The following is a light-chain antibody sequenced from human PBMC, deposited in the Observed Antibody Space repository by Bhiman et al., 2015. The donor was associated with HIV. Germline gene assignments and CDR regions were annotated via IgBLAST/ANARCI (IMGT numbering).Light chain of an antibody. Sequence: QSVLTQPPSVSATPGQTVTISCSGSSSNIGNNYLSWYRQLPRTAPKLLIYENNRRPSGVPARFSGSKSGTSATLAITGLQTGDEADYYCATWDSSLSAMVFGGGTKLTVL. V-gene: IGLV1-51*02. CDR1: SSNIGNNY. J-gene: IGLJ2*01. CDR3: ATWDSSLSAMV. CDR2: ENN.